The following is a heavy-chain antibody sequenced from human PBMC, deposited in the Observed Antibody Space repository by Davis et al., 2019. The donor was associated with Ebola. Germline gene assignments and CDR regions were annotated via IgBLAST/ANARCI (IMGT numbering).Heavy chain of an antibody. CDR2: IYHSGST. CDR1: GGSISSGGYS. J-gene: IGHJ3*02. Sequence: LRLSCAVSGGSISSGGYSWSWIRQPPGKGLEWIGYIYHSGSTYYNPSLKSRVTISVDRSKNQFSLKLSSVTAADTAVYYCASGVGMNDAFDIWGQGTMVTVSS. V-gene: IGHV4-30-2*01. D-gene: IGHD3-3*01. CDR3: ASGVGMNDAFDI.